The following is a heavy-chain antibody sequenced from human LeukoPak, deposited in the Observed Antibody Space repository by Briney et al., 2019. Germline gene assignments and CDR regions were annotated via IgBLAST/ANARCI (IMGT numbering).Heavy chain of an antibody. CDR3: ARDGGSDYENYFDY. D-gene: IGHD4-17*01. CDR1: GFTFSSYA. CDR2: ISYDGSNK. J-gene: IGHJ4*02. Sequence: GRSLRLSCAASGFTFSSYAMHWVRQAPGKGLEWVAVISYDGSNKYYADSVKGRFTISRDNSKNTLYLQMNSLRAEDTAAYYCARDGGSDYENYFDYWGQGTLVTVSS. V-gene: IGHV3-30*04.